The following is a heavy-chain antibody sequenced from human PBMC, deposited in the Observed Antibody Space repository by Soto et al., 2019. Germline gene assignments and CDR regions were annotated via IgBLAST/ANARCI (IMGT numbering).Heavy chain of an antibody. CDR3: ARGCDSIDY. D-gene: IGHD2-21*01. Sequence: SETLSLTCTVSGGSISSYYWSWIRQPPGKGLEWIGYIYYSGSTNYNPSLKSRVTISVDTSKNQFSLKLSSVTAADTAVYYCARGCDSIDYSGQATLVTGSS. CDR2: IYYSGST. J-gene: IGHJ4*02. CDR1: GGSISSYY. V-gene: IGHV4-59*01.